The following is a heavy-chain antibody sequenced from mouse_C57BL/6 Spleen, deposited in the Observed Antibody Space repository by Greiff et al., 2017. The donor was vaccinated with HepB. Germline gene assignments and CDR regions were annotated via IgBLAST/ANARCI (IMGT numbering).Heavy chain of an antibody. Sequence: DVQLQESGPGLVKPSQSLSLTCSVTGYSITSGYYWNWIRQFPGNKLEWMGYISYDGSNNYNPSLKNRISITRDTSKNQFFLKLNSVTTEDTATYYCARDPIHYYGSSYWYFDVWGTGTTVTVSS. CDR3: ARDPIHYYGSSYWYFDV. CDR2: ISYDGSN. J-gene: IGHJ1*03. CDR1: GYSITSGYY. D-gene: IGHD1-1*01. V-gene: IGHV3-6*01.